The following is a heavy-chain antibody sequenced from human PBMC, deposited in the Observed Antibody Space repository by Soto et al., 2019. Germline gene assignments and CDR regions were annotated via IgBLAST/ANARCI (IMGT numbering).Heavy chain of an antibody. CDR2: VSSAGSTN. J-gene: IGHJ4*02. Sequence: QVHLVESGGGVVQPERSLRRSCAASGFIFSNYGMHWVRQAPVKGLEWVAVVSSAGSTNYYADSVKGRFTISRDNSKNTVFLQMNSLRAEDTAVYYCAKDLGYSYGGFFDYWGQGTMVTVSS. CDR3: AKDLGYSYGGFFDY. CDR1: GFIFSNYG. V-gene: IGHV3-30*18. D-gene: IGHD5-18*01.